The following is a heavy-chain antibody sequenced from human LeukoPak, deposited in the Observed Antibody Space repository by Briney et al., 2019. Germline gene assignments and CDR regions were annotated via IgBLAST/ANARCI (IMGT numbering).Heavy chain of an antibody. CDR3: TKDYNGWCSGLFDF. D-gene: IGHD3-10*02. J-gene: IGHJ4*02. CDR2: VSWNSGTI. CDR1: GFVFDDYA. V-gene: IGHV3-9*03. Sequence: PGGSLRLSCAASGFVFDDYAMHWVRQIPGKGLEWVSGVSWNSGTIKYADSVRGRFTISRDNAKNSVYLEMDSLGVEDMALYYCTKDYNGWCSGLFDFWGQGILVTVSS.